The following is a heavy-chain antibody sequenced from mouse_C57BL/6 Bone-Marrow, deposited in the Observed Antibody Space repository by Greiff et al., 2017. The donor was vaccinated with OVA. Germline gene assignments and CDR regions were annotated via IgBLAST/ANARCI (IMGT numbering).Heavy chain of an antibody. V-gene: IGHV1-80*01. CDR2: IYPGDGDT. CDR1: GYAFSSYW. D-gene: IGHD2-1*01. CDR3: ARYPYVNYEGWCAY. Sequence: QVQLQQSGAELVKPGASVKISCKASGYAFSSYWMNWVKQRPGKGLEWIGQIYPGDGDTNYNGKFKGKATLTADKSSSTAYMQLSSLTSEDSAVYFCARYPYVNYEGWCAYWGQGTLVTISA. J-gene: IGHJ3*01.